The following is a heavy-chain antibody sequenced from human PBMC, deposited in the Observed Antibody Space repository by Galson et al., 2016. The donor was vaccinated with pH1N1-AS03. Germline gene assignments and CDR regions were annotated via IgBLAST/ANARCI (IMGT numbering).Heavy chain of an antibody. V-gene: IGHV4-38-2*01. Sequence: ETLSLTCEVSGYSIRSDYYWGWIRQPPGKGLEWIGSVHHSGATWHNPSLKSRVTISVDTSKNQFSLRVNPVTVADTAMYYCAAPGGGSYSYWGQGKLVTVSS. CDR2: VHHSGAT. CDR1: GYSIRSDYY. J-gene: IGHJ4*02. CDR3: AAPGGGSYSY. D-gene: IGHD2-21*01.